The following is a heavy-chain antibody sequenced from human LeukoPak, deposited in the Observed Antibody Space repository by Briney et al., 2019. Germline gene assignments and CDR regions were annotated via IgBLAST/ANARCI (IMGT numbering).Heavy chain of an antibody. Sequence: SETLSLTCAVYGGSFSGYYWSWIRQPPGKGLEWIGKINHSGSTNYNPSLKSRVTISVDTSKNQFSLKLSSVTAADTAVYYCATRSSSSFSPWGQGTLVTVSS. CDR2: INHSGST. CDR1: GGSFSGYY. J-gene: IGHJ5*02. D-gene: IGHD6-13*01. V-gene: IGHV4-34*01. CDR3: ATRSSSSFSP.